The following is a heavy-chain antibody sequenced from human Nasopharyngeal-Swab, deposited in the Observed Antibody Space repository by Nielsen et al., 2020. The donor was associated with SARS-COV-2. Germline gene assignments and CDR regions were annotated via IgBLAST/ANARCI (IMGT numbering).Heavy chain of an antibody. CDR2: ISYDGSNK. CDR3: ARDADSGSYAPVGMDV. J-gene: IGHJ6*02. V-gene: IGHV3-30-3*01. Sequence: VRQAPGKGLEWVAVISYDGSNKDYADSVKGRFTISRDNSKNTLYLQMNSLRAEDTAVYYCARDADSGSYAPVGMDVWGQGTTVPSP. D-gene: IGHD1-26*01.